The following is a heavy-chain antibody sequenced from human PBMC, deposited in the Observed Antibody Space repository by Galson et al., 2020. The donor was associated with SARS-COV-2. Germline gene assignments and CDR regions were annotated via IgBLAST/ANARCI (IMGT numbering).Heavy chain of an antibody. CDR1: GFSLSTSGMC. J-gene: IGHJ6*02. Sequence: SGPTLVKPTQTLTLTCTFSGFSLSTSGMCVSWIRQPPGKALEWLARIDWDDDKYYSTSLKTRLTISKDTSKNQVVLTMTNMDPVDTATYYCAWGNSPYYYDSRGDVRRDYYGMDVWGQGTTVTVSS. CDR2: IDWDDDK. V-gene: IGHV2-70*11. CDR3: AWGNSPYYYDSRGDVRRDYYGMDV. D-gene: IGHD3-22*01.